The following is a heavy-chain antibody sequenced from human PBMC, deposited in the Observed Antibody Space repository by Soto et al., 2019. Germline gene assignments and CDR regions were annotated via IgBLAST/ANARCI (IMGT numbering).Heavy chain of an antibody. V-gene: IGHV3-48*01. CDR2: ISSSGRTI. Sequence: EVQLVESGGGLVQPGGSLRLSCAASGFPFSTYAMHWVRQAPGKGLEWVSYISSSGRTIYYADSVKGRFTISRDNAKNSLFLQMDGLRAEDTAVYYCARDSMVDYGGYGDINWFDPWGQGTLVTVSS. D-gene: IGHD4-17*01. CDR3: ARDSMVDYGGYGDINWFDP. CDR1: GFPFSTYA. J-gene: IGHJ5*02.